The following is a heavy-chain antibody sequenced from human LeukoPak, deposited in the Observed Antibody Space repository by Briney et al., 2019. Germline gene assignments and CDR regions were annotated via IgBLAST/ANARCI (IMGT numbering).Heavy chain of an antibody. CDR3: GREVSTYCSGGSCYPRSDAFDI. Sequence: GGSLRLSCAASGFTFSSFEMNWVRQAPGKGLEWVSYISSGGSTIYYADSVKGRFTISRDNAKNSLYLQMNSLRAEDTAVYYCGREVSTYCSGGSCYPRSDAFDIWGQGTMVTVSS. D-gene: IGHD2-15*01. CDR1: GFTFSSFE. CDR2: ISSGGSTI. V-gene: IGHV3-48*03. J-gene: IGHJ3*02.